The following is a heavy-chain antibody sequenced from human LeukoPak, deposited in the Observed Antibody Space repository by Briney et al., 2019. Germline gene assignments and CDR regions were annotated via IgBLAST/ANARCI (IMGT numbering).Heavy chain of an antibody. CDR1: GDSVSSNSAA. D-gene: IGHD1-26*01. CDR3: ARSGSWRFDY. V-gene: IGHV6-1*01. J-gene: IGHJ4*02. Sequence: SQTLSLTCAISGDSVSSNSAAWYWVRQSPSRGLEWLGRTYYKSKWYNDYAVSVRGRITINPDTSKNQFSLQLNSVTPEDTAVYYCARSGSWRFDYWGQGTLVTVSS. CDR2: TYYKSKWYN.